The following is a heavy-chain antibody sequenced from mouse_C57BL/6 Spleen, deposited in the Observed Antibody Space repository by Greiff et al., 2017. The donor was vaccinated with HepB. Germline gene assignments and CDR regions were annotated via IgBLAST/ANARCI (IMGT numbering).Heavy chain of an antibody. D-gene: IGHD1-1*01. CDR1: GYTFTSYW. V-gene: IGHV1-69*01. CDR3: GRRYDGSSSYCKY. J-gene: IGHJ2*01. Sequence: QVQLQQPGAELVMPGASVKLSCKASGYTFTSYWMHWVKQRPGQGLEWIGEIDPSDSYTNYNQKFKGKSTLTVAKSSSTTYMQLSSLTSEDSAVLLCGRRYDGSSSYCKYWGQGTTRTVSS. CDR2: IDPSDSYT.